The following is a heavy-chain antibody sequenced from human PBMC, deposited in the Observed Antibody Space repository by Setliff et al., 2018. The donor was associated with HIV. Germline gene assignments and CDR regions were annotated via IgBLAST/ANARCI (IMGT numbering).Heavy chain of an antibody. D-gene: IGHD3-10*01. CDR1: GDSISSSSYY. J-gene: IGHJ4*02. Sequence: PSETLSLTCTVSGDSISSSSYYWGWIRQPPGKGLEWIGSISYSGSTYYNPSLKSRVTISLDTSKNQFSLNLSSVTAADTAVYYCASGPGYGWGSYRLDYWGQGTQVTVSS. CDR3: ASGPGYGWGSYRLDY. V-gene: IGHV4-39*07. CDR2: ISYSGST.